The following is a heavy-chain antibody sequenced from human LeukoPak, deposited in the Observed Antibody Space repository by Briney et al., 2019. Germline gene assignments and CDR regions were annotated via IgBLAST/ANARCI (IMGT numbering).Heavy chain of an antibody. V-gene: IGHV4-59*08. J-gene: IGHJ6*02. CDR1: GGSISSYY. D-gene: IGHD2/OR15-2a*01. Sequence: PSETLSLTCTVSGGSISSYYWSWIRQPPGKGLEWIGYIYYRGSTNYNPSLKSRVTISVDTSKNQFSLKLSSVTAADTAVYYCARHSFIDYYYYYGMDVWGQGTTVTVSS. CDR2: IYYRGST. CDR3: ARHSFIDYYYYYGMDV.